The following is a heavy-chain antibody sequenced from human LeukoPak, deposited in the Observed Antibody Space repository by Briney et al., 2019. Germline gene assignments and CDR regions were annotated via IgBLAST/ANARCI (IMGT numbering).Heavy chain of an antibody. V-gene: IGHV3-30*18. CDR2: ISYDGSNK. J-gene: IGHJ5*02. Sequence: GGSLRLSCAASGFTFSSYSMNWVRQAPGKGLEWVAVISYDGSNKYYADSVKGRFTISRDNSKNTLYLQMNSLRAEDTAVYYCAKARGVSWFDPWGQGTLVTVSS. CDR3: AKARGVSWFDP. D-gene: IGHD3-10*01. CDR1: GFTFSSYS.